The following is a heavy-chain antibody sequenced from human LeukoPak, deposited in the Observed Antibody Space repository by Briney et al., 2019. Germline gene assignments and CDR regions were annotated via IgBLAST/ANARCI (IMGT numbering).Heavy chain of an antibody. CDR3: ARDQYYYDSSGSTRTFDY. CDR1: GGSFSDYY. D-gene: IGHD3-22*01. CDR2: IYTSGST. V-gene: IGHV4-4*07. J-gene: IGHJ4*02. Sequence: KSSGTLSPTCAVYGGSFSDYYWSWIRQPAGKGLEWIGRIYTSGSTNYNPSLKSRVTMSVDTSKNQFSLKLSSVTAADTAVYYCARDQYYYDSSGSTRTFDYWGQGTLVTVSS.